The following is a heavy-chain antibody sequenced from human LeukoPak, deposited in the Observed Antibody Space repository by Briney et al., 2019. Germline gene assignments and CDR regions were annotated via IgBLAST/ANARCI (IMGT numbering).Heavy chain of an antibody. V-gene: IGHV3-66*01. D-gene: IGHD3-16*01. CDR2: IYSDGNT. J-gene: IGHJ5*02. Sequence: PGGSLRLSYAASGFTLSSNYMSSLRQAPGKGLEWSSVIYSDGNTYYPDSVKGRFIISRDNSKNTLYLQMNSLRAEDTAVYYCARDHYVLGSYPNPWGQGTLVTVSS. CDR3: ARDHYVLGSYPNP. CDR1: GFTLSSNY.